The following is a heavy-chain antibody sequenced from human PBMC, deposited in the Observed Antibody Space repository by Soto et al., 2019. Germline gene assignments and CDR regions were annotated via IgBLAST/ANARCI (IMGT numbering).Heavy chain of an antibody. J-gene: IGHJ4*02. CDR2: INPTGGST. CDR3: ARHLAAGDV. Sequence: QVQLVQSGAEVKKPGASVKVSCKASGYTFINYYIHWVRQAPGHGLEWMAIINPTGGSTNYAQKFQGRPHLAMETVTSPVDMELSSLTSEDTAMYYCARHLAAGDVWGQGTLVTVSS. CDR1: GYTFINYY. V-gene: IGHV1-46*01. D-gene: IGHD2-8*02.